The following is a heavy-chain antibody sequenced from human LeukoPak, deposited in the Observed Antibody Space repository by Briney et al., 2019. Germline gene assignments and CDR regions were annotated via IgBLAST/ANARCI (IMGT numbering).Heavy chain of an antibody. D-gene: IGHD2-2*01. CDR1: GGSFNGYY. CDR3: ARGRRNYCSSTSCYVLLFDY. CDR2: INHSGST. J-gene: IGHJ4*02. Sequence: SETLSLTCAVYGGSFNGYYWSWIRQPPGKGLEWIGEINHSGSTNYNPSLKSRVTISVDTSKNQFSLKLSSVTAADTAVYYCARGRRNYCSSTSCYVLLFDYWGQGTLATVSS. V-gene: IGHV4-34*01.